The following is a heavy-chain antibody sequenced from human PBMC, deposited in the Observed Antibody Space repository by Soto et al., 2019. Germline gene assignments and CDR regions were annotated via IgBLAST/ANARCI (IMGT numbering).Heavy chain of an antibody. J-gene: IGHJ3*02. D-gene: IGHD3-16*01. CDR1: GFAFSSHP. CDR3: ARRVIGSLRAFDI. V-gene: IGHV3-23*01. Sequence: GGSLRLSCAASGFAFSSHPMRWVRQAQEKGMEWVAGISDGRDLTYKPESVRAGCAITRDKSRTTRYLQMNVLRADDTSVYYCARRVIGSLRAFDIWGQGTMVTVSS. CDR2: ISDGRDLT.